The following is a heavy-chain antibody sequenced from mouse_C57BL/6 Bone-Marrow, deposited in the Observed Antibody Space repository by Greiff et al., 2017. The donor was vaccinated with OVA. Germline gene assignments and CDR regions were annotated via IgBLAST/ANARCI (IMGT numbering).Heavy chain of an antibody. J-gene: IGHJ4*01. CDR1: GFTFSSYA. CDR3: ASGVLRSYYYAMDY. V-gene: IGHV5-4*03. D-gene: IGHD1-1*01. CDR2: ISDGGSYT. Sequence: EVKLMESGGGLVKPGGSLKLSCAASGFTFSSYAMSWVRQTPEKRLEWVATISDGGSYTYYPDNVKGRFTISRDNAKNNLYLQMSHLKSEDTAMYYCASGVLRSYYYAMDYWGQGTSVTVSS.